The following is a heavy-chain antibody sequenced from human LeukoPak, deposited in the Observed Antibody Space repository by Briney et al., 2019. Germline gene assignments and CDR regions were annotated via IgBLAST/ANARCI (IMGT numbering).Heavy chain of an antibody. CDR2: ISWNSGSI. CDR1: GFTFDDYA. CDR3: AKGIGYGDYGYLDY. D-gene: IGHD4-17*01. V-gene: IGHV3-9*01. J-gene: IGHJ4*02. Sequence: QAGGSLRLSCAASGFTFDDYAMHWVRQAPGKGLEWVSGISWNSGSIGYADSVKGRFTISRDNAKNSLYLQMNSLRAEDTALYYCAKGIGYGDYGYLDYWGRGTLVTVSS.